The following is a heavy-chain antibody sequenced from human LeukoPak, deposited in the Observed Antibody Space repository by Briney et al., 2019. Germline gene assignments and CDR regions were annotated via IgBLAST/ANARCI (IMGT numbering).Heavy chain of an antibody. V-gene: IGHV3-66*01. CDR3: ARAPGYGAAYYFDY. CDR1: GFTVSNNY. D-gene: IGHD1-1*01. CDR2: IYSGGST. Sequence: GGSLRLSCAASGFTVSNNYMRWVRQAPGKGLEWVSLIYSGGSTYYADSVKGRFIISRDNSKNTLYLQMNSLRAEDTAVYYCARAPGYGAAYYFDYWGQGTLVTVFS. J-gene: IGHJ4*02.